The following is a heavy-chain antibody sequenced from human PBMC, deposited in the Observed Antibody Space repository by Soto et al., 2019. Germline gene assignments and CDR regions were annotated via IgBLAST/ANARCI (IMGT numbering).Heavy chain of an antibody. CDR1: GYSISSGYY. Sequence: SETLSLTCAVSGYSISSGYYWGWIRQPPGKGLEWIGSIYHSGSTYYNPSLKSRVTISVDTSKNQFSLKLSSVTAADTAVYYCARDGYCSSTSCAAYYYYGMDVWGQGTTVTVS. CDR3: ARDGYCSSTSCAAYYYYGMDV. CDR2: IYHSGST. V-gene: IGHV4-38-2*02. J-gene: IGHJ6*02. D-gene: IGHD2-2*03.